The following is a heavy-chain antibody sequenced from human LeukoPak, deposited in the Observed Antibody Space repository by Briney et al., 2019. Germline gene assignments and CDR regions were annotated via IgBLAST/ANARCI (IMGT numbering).Heavy chain of an antibody. J-gene: IGHJ4*02. D-gene: IGHD6-13*01. CDR2: ISGSGGST. V-gene: IGHV3-23*01. CDR3: AREAGYSSSWYY. CDR1: GFTFSSYA. Sequence: GGSLRLSCAASGFTFSSYAMSWVRQAPGKGPEWVSAISGSGGSTYYADSGKGRFTISRDNAKNSLYLQMNSLRDEDTAVYYCAREAGYSSSWYYWGQGTLVTVSS.